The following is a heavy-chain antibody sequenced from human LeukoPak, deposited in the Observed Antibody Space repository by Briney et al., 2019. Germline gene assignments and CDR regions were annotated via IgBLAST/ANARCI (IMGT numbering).Heavy chain of an antibody. CDR3: ARDYHSGLEVAGTGGFDY. V-gene: IGHV4-61*02. CDR1: DGSISSNTYF. J-gene: IGHJ4*02. Sequence: PSETLSLTCTVSDGSISSNTYFWNWIRQPAGKGLEWIGRIYTSGSTNYNPSFKSRVTISLDTSKTHFSLRLRSVTAADTAVYYCARDYHSGLEVAGTGGFDYWGQGTLVTVSS. CDR2: IYTSGST. D-gene: IGHD6-19*01.